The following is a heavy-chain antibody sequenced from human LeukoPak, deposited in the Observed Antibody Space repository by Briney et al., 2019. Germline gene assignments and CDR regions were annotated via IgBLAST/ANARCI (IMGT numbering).Heavy chain of an antibody. CDR3: ARAAAAATYYYHYYMDV. CDR2: ISYDGSNK. D-gene: IGHD6-13*01. J-gene: IGHJ6*03. V-gene: IGHV3-30*01. CDR1: GFTFSSYA. Sequence: SGGSLRLSCAASGFTFSSYAMHWVRQAPGKGLEWVAVISYDGSNKYYADSVKGRFTISRDNSKNTLYLQMNSLRAEDTAVYYCARAAAAATYYYHYYMDVWGKGTTVTVSS.